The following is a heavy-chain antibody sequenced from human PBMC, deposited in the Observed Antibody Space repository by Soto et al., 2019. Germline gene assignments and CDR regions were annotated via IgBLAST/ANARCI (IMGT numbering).Heavy chain of an antibody. CDR2: MNPNSGNT. D-gene: IGHD3-3*01. CDR1: GYTFTSYD. V-gene: IGHV1-8*01. CDR3: ARGRGPPYYDFWSGSPRSYYMDV. Sequence: ASVKVSCKASGYTFTSYDINWVRQATGQGLEWMGWMNPNSGNTGYAQKFQGRVTMTRNTSISTAYMELSSLRSEDTAVYYCARGRGPPYYDFWSGSPRSYYMDVWGKGTTVTVSS. J-gene: IGHJ6*03.